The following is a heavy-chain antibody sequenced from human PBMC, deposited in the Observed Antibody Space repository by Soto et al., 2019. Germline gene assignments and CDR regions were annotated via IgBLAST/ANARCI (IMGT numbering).Heavy chain of an antibody. CDR2: LHYSGST. J-gene: IGHJ4*02. D-gene: IGHD3-16*01. CDR1: AGSISSSSYY. Sequence: SETLSLTYTVSAGSISSSSYYWGWIRQPPGKGLEWIGYLHYSGSTNSNPSLNSRVTLSLDTSKNQFSLKLSSVTAAATAVYYCARDLGGWGRYFDSWGQGTLVTVSS. CDR3: ARDLGGWGRYFDS. V-gene: IGHV4-61*01.